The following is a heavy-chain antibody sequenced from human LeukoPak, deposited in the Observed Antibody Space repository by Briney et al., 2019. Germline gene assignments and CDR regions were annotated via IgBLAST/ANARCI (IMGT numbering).Heavy chain of an antibody. J-gene: IGHJ4*02. D-gene: IGHD2-2*01. V-gene: IGHV1-3*01. CDR2: INAGTGDG. CDR1: GYTFSHYG. CDR3: ASGATYCSSTSCSLRDYFDY. Sequence: ASVKVSCKASGYTFSHYGVQWVRQAPGQTLEWMGWINAGTGDGKYSQKFQGRLTMTSDTSATTIYMELNSLRTEDTAVYYCASGATYCSSTSCSLRDYFDYWGQGTLVTVSS.